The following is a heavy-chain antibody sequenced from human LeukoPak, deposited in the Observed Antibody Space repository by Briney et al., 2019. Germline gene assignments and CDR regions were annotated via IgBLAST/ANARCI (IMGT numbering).Heavy chain of an antibody. J-gene: IGHJ3*02. CDR3: ATGDQDAFDI. Sequence: ASVKVSCKASGYTFTGYYIHWVRQAPGQRLEWMGWINAGNGNTKYSQKFQGRVTITRDTSASTAYMELSSLRSEDTAVYYCATGDQDAFDIWGQGTMVTVSS. CDR1: GYTFTGYY. V-gene: IGHV1-3*01. D-gene: IGHD7-27*01. CDR2: INAGNGNT.